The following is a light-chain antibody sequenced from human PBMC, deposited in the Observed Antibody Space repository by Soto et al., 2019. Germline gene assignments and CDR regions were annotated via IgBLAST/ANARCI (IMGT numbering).Light chain of an antibody. CDR3: QSYDSNNVV. J-gene: IGLJ2*01. CDR2: EDN. CDR1: SGSIANSS. Sequence: NFMLTQPHSVSESPGKTVTISCTGNSGSIANSSVQWYQQRPGSAPTIVIYEDNQRPSGVPDRFSGSIDSSSNSASLTISGLKTEDEADYYCQSYDSNNVVFGGGTQLTVL. V-gene: IGLV6-57*02.